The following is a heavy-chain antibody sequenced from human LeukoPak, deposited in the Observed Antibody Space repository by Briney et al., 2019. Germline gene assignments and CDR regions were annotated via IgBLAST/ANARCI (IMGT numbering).Heavy chain of an antibody. CDR2: IYHSGST. Sequence: PSETLSLTCAVSGGSISSGGYSWSWIRQPPGKGLEWIGYIYHSGSTYYNPSLKSRVTISVDRSKNQFSLKLSSVTAADTAVYYCARDFIGVRGVGIDAFDIWGQGTMVTVSS. V-gene: IGHV4-30-2*01. D-gene: IGHD3-10*01. CDR3: ARDFIGVRGVGIDAFDI. CDR1: GGSISSGGYS. J-gene: IGHJ3*02.